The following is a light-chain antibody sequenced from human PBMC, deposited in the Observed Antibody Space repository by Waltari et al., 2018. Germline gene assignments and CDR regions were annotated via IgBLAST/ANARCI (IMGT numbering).Light chain of an antibody. CDR1: QSISGA. CDR3: QHYVRLPVT. V-gene: IGKV3-20*01. J-gene: IGKJ1*01. CDR2: GAS. Sequence: EIVLTQSPGTLSLSPGERATLSCRASQSISGALAWYQHKPGQAPRLLIYGASNRATGIPDRFSGSGSGTEFSLTVSRLEPEDFAVYYCQHYVRLPVTFGQGTRVEI.